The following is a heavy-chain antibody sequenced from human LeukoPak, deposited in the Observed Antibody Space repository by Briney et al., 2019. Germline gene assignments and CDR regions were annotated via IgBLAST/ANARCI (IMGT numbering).Heavy chain of an antibody. Sequence: PGRSLRLSCAASGFTFSSYGMHWVRQAPGKGLEWVAVISYDGSNKYYADSVKGRLTISRDNSKNTLYLQMNSLRAEDTAVYYCAKEGYDILTGTPGYFDYWGQGTLVTVSS. D-gene: IGHD3-9*01. J-gene: IGHJ4*02. CDR3: AKEGYDILTGTPGYFDY. CDR1: GFTFSSYG. CDR2: ISYDGSNK. V-gene: IGHV3-30*18.